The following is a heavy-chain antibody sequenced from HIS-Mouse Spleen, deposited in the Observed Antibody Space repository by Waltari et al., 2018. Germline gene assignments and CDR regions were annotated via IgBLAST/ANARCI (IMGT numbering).Heavy chain of an antibody. V-gene: IGHV4-39*07. J-gene: IGHJ2*01. CDR3: AREIPYSSSWYDWYFDL. D-gene: IGHD6-13*01. CDR2: IYYRGGT. Sequence: QLQLQESGPGLVKPSETLSLTCTVSGGSISSSSYYWGWIRQPPGTGLEWIGSIYYRGGTYYNPSLKSRVTISVDTSKNQFSLKLSSVTAADTAVYYCAREIPYSSSWYDWYFDLWGRGTLVTVSS. CDR1: GGSISSSSYY.